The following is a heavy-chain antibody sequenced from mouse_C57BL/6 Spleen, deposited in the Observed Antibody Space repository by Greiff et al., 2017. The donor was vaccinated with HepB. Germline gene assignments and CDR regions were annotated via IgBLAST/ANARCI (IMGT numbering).Heavy chain of an antibody. V-gene: IGHV5-6*01. CDR2: ISSGGSYT. CDR3: ARQGSDYGFAY. CDR1: GFTFSSYG. Sequence: EVQLQESGGDLVKPGGSLKLSCAASGFTFSSYGMSWVRQTPDKRLEWVATISSGGSYTYYPDSVKGRFTISRDNAKNTLYLQMSSLKSEDTAMYYCARQGSDYGFAYWGQGTLVTVSA. D-gene: IGHD2-4*01. J-gene: IGHJ3*01.